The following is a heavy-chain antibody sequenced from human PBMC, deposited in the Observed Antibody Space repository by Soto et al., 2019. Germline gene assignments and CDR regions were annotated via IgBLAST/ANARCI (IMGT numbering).Heavy chain of an antibody. CDR1: GFTFSSYA. J-gene: IGHJ6*02. CDR3: ASAQGYCSGGSCGPDYYYYGMDV. V-gene: IGHV3-23*01. CDR2: ISGSGGST. Sequence: GGSLRLSCAASGFTFSSYAMSWVRQAPGKGLEWVSAISGSGGSTYYADSVKGRFTISRDNSKNTLYLQMNSLRAEDTAVYYCASAQGYCSGGSCGPDYYYYGMDVWGQGTTVTVSS. D-gene: IGHD2-15*01.